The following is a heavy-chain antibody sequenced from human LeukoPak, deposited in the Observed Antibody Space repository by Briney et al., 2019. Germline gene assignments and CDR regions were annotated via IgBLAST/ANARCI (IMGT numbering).Heavy chain of an antibody. CDR1: GFTVSSNY. J-gene: IGHJ4*02. D-gene: IGHD3-3*01. CDR3: AKDPNPFYPFWSGYK. CDR2: IGGRDDRT. Sequence: GGSLRLSCAASGFTVSSNYMTWRRQAPGKGLGWVSIIGGRDDRTYYADSVEGRFTISKHNSKNILHLQLSSLRDEDTAVYYCAKDPNPFYPFWSGYKWGQGTLVTVSS. V-gene: IGHV3-23*01.